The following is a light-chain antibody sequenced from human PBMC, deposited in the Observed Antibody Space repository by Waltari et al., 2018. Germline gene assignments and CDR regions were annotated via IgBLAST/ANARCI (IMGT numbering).Light chain of an antibody. J-gene: IGKJ1*01. V-gene: IGKV1-39*01. CDR1: QTISSF. CDR2: AAS. CDR3: QQSYITPQT. Sequence: DIQMTQSPSSLSAAVGDSVVITCRAMQTISSFLNWYQHKAGQAPKLMIYAASSLQSGVPSRFSGSRSGTDFTLTISSLQPEDFATYYCQQSYITPQTFGQGTKVEIK.